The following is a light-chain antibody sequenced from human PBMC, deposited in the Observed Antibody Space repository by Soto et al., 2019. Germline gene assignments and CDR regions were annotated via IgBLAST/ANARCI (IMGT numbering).Light chain of an antibody. J-gene: IGKJ1*01. V-gene: IGKV1-5*01. CDR1: QNVNNW. CDR2: DAS. CDR3: QRSNSYSRT. Sequence: DIQMTQSPSTLSASVGDSVTITCRASQNVNNWVAWYQQKPGKAPRFLIYDASSLESGVLSRFSGSGSGTDSTLTISSLQPDDFATYYCQRSNSYSRTFGQGTKVEIK.